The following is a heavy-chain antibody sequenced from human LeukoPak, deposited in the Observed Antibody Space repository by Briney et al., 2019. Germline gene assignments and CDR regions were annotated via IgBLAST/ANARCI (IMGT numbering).Heavy chain of an antibody. Sequence: GGSLRLSCAASGFTFSSYGMHWVRQAPGKGLEWVAVISYDGSNKYYADSVKGRFTISRDNSKNTLCLQMNSLRAEDTAVYYCARGIAARFQVSYYGMDVWGQGTTVTVSS. CDR1: GFTFSSYG. CDR3: ARGIAARFQVSYYGMDV. CDR2: ISYDGSNK. V-gene: IGHV3-30*03. J-gene: IGHJ6*02. D-gene: IGHD6-6*01.